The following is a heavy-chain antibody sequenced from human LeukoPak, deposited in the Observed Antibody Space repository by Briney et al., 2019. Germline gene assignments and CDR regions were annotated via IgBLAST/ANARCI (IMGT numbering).Heavy chain of an antibody. D-gene: IGHD3-10*01. CDR3: ARDPSGGDY. CDR1: GFTFNRNG. Sequence: PGGSLRLSCAASGFTFNRNGMHWVRQAPGKGLEWVSSISSSSSYMYYADSVKGRFTISRDNAKNSLYLQMNSLRAEDTAVYYCARDPSGGDYWGQGTLVTVSS. CDR2: ISSSSSYM. J-gene: IGHJ4*02. V-gene: IGHV3-21*01.